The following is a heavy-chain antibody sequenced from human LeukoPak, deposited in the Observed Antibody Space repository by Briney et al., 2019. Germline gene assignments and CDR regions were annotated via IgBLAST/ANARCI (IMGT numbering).Heavy chain of an antibody. D-gene: IGHD4-17*01. CDR1: GFTFSSYG. CDR2: VWYDGSQK. V-gene: IGHV3-33*01. CDR3: ARDNGDYGRAFDI. Sequence: PGRSLRLSCAASGFTFSSYGMPWVRQAPGKGLEWVAIVWYDGSQKYYADSVKGRFTISRDNSKNTLSLQMNSLRAEDTAMYYCARDNGDYGRAFDIWGQGTMVIVSS. J-gene: IGHJ3*02.